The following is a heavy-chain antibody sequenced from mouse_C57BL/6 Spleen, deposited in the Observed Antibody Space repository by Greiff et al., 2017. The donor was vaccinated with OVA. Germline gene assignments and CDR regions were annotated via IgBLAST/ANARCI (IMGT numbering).Heavy chain of an antibody. Sequence: QVQLQQPGAELVMPGASVKLSCKASGYTFTSYWMHWVKQRPGQGLEWIGEIDPSDSYTNYNQKFKGKSTVTVDKSSSTAYMQLSSLTSEDSAVYYCARITTVVVDYWGQGTTLTVSS. J-gene: IGHJ2*01. V-gene: IGHV1-69*01. D-gene: IGHD1-3*01. CDR3: ARITTVVVDY. CDR2: IDPSDSYT. CDR1: GYTFTSYW.